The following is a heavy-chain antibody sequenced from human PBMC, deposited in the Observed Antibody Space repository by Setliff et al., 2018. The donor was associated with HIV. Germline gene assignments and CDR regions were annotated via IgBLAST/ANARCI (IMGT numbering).Heavy chain of an antibody. Sequence: PSETLSLTCRVSGMSISGYYWSWIRQSPGKGLEWIGYIYYTGTTSYNPPLKSRVTIQVDTSNNRFSPNLRSATVADTAVYFCARDHELGAFDLWGQGTMVTVSS. CDR1: GMSISGYY. CDR3: ARDHELGAFDL. J-gene: IGHJ3*01. D-gene: IGHD1-26*01. V-gene: IGHV4-59*01. CDR2: IYYTGTT.